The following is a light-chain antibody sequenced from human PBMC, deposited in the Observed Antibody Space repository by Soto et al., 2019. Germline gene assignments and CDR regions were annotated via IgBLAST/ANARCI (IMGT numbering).Light chain of an antibody. CDR3: QQYDNRPGT. CDR1: QSVSSH. J-gene: IGKJ1*01. CDR2: GAS. V-gene: IGKV3-15*01. Sequence: EIVMTQSPATLSVSPGERATLSCRASQSVSSHLAWYQHKPGQPPRLLLYGASIRLSGIPARFSGSGSGTELTLTINSLQSEDFAVYYCQQYDNRPGTFGQGTKVEIK.